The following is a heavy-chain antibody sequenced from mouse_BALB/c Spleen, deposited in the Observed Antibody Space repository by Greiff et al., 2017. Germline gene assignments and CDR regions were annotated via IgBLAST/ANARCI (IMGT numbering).Heavy chain of an antibody. CDR3: AKEGVLRLRYFDV. D-gene: IGHD1-2*01. Sequence: QVQLQQSGAELMKPGASVKISCKATGYTFSSYWIEWVKQRPGHGLEWIGEILPGSGSTNYNEKFKGKATFTADTSSNTAYMQLSSLTSEDSAVYYCAKEGVLRLRYFDVWGAGTTVTVSS. J-gene: IGHJ1*01. CDR2: ILPGSGST. V-gene: IGHV1-9*01. CDR1: GYTFSSYW.